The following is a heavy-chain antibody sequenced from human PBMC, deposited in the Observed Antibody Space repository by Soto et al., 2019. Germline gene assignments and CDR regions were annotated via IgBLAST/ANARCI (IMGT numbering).Heavy chain of an antibody. CDR2: INPNSGGT. Sequence: ASVKVSCKASGYTFTGYYMHWVRQAPGQGLEWIGWINPNSGGTNYAQKFQGWVTMTRDTSISTAYMELSRLRSDDTAVYYCARAKWFGEPIGCHGMDVWGQRTTVTVSS. V-gene: IGHV1-2*04. CDR1: GYTFTGYY. J-gene: IGHJ6*02. D-gene: IGHD3-10*01. CDR3: ARAKWFGEPIGCHGMDV.